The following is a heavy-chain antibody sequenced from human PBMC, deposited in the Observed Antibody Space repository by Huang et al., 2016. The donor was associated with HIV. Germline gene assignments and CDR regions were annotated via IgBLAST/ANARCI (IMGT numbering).Heavy chain of an antibody. CDR1: GGSFSGYN. J-gene: IGHJ4*02. Sequence: QVQLQQWGAGLLKPSETLSLTWAVYGGSFSGYNWSWIRQSPGKGLEWIGEINHSGDTNYNPSLKSRVTISVDTSKNQFSLKLSSVTAADTAVYYCARGTAAAHSDYWGQGTLVTVYS. V-gene: IGHV4-34*01. D-gene: IGHD6-13*01. CDR2: INHSGDT. CDR3: ARGTAAAHSDY.